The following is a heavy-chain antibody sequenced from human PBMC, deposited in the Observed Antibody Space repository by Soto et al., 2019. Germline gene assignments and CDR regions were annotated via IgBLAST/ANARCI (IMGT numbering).Heavy chain of an antibody. V-gene: IGHV1-46*01. Sequence: ASVKVSCKASGYTFTSYYMHWVRQAPGQGLEWMGIINPSGGSTSYAQKFHGRVTMTRDTSTSTVYMELSSLRSEDTAVYYCARDLGYGGKNRAFDYWGQGTLVTVSS. D-gene: IGHD4-17*01. CDR2: INPSGGST. CDR1: GYTFTSYY. J-gene: IGHJ4*02. CDR3: ARDLGYGGKNRAFDY.